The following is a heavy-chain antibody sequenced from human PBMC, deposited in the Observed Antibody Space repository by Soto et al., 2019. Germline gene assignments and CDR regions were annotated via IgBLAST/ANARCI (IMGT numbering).Heavy chain of an antibody. V-gene: IGHV6-1*01. Sequence: SQTLSLTCAISGDSVSSNSAALNLIRQSPSRGLEWLGRTYYRSKWYNDYAVSVKSRITIDPDTSKNQFSLQLNSVTPEDTAVYYCARELELPGDYYYGMDVWGQGTTVTVSS. J-gene: IGHJ6*02. CDR1: GDSVSSNSAA. D-gene: IGHD1-7*01. CDR2: TYYRSKWYN. CDR3: ARELELPGDYYYGMDV.